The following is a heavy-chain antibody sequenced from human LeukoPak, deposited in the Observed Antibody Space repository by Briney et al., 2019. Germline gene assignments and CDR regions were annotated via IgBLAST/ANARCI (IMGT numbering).Heavy chain of an antibody. Sequence: HAGGSPRLSCEASGFTFSNYWMHWVRQPPGKGLMWVSQISTDGSQTFYADSVKGRFTTSRDNAQNTLFLQMDSLRPEDTAVYYCVRSLRSADFWGQGTLVTVSS. CDR3: VRSLRSADF. CDR2: ISTDGSQT. V-gene: IGHV3-74*01. J-gene: IGHJ4*02. CDR1: GFTFSNYW.